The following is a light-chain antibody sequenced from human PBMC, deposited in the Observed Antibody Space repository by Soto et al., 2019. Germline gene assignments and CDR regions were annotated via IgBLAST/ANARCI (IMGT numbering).Light chain of an antibody. V-gene: IGKV3-11*01. CDR1: QSISRD. J-gene: IGKJ1*01. CDR3: QQRNNWPLT. Sequence: ETVLTQSPATLSLSPGERATLSCRASQSISRDLAWYQQKPGQPPRLLICDVSNRATGVPARFSGSGSGTDFTLTISSPEPEDFAVYYCQQRNNWPLTFGQGTKVDIK. CDR2: DVS.